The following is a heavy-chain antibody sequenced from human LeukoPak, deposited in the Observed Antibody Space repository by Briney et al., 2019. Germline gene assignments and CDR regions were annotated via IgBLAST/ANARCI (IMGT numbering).Heavy chain of an antibody. CDR2: ISYSGDT. Sequence: SETLSLTCTVSGGSISSYYWSWIRQPPGKGLEWIGYISYSGDTNYNPSLKSRVTISVDTSKNQFSLKLTSVTAADTAVYYCARDRIDYFYGMDVWGQGTTVTVSS. J-gene: IGHJ6*02. CDR3: ARDRIDYFYGMDV. V-gene: IGHV4-59*01. CDR1: GGSISSYY.